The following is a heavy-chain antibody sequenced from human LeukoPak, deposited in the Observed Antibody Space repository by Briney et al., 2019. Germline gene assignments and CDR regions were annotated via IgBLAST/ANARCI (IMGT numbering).Heavy chain of an antibody. CDR2: INHSGST. CDR1: GGSFSGYY. J-gene: IGHJ4*02. V-gene: IGHV4-34*01. Sequence: SETLSLTCAVYGGSFSGYYWTWIRHPPGKGLEWIGEINHSGSTNYNPSLKSRVTISIDTSKNHFSLRLSSVTAADTAVYYCARGPTTHYNFLTGYYYFDYWGQGTLVTVSS. CDR3: ARGPTTHYNFLTGYYYFDY. D-gene: IGHD3-9*01.